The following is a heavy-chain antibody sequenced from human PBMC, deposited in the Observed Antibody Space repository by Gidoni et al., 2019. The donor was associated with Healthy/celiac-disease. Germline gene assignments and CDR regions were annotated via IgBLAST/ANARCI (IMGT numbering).Heavy chain of an antibody. J-gene: IGHJ4*02. CDR3: ARGEYIVVVTVLDY. CDR2: INTNTGNP. CDR1: GYTFTSYA. D-gene: IGHD2-21*02. Sequence: QVQLVQSGSELKKPVASVKVSCKASGYTFTSYAMNWMRQGPGQGLEWMGWINTNTGNPTYAQGFTGRFVFSLDTSVSTAYLQISSLKAEDTAVYYCARGEYIVVVTVLDYWGQGTLVTVSS. V-gene: IGHV7-4-1*02.